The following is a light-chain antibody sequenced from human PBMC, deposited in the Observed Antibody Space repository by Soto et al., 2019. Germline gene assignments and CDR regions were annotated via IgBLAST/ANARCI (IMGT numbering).Light chain of an antibody. J-gene: IGKJ1*01. Sequence: DIQMTQSPSSLSASVGDRVTITCRASQGISNYLAWYQQKPGKVPQLLIYSASVLQSDVPSRFSGSGSETDFTLIISSLQPEDVAAYYCQRYNSALWTFGQGTKVEIK. CDR3: QRYNSALWT. CDR2: SAS. CDR1: QGISNY. V-gene: IGKV1-27*01.